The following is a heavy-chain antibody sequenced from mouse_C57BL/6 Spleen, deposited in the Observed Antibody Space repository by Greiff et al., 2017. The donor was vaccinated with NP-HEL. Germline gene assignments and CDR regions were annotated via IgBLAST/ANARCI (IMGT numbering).Heavy chain of an antibody. CDR1: GFTFSDYY. CDR2: ISNGGGST. CDR3: ARQGLYGGNYYAMDY. V-gene: IGHV5-12*01. D-gene: IGHD1-1*02. Sequence: EVKLMESGGGLVQPGGSLKLSCAASGFTFSDYYMYWVRPTPEKRLEWVAYISNGGGSTYYPDTVKGRFTISRDNAKNTLYLQMSHLKSEDTAMYDCARQGLYGGNYYAMDYWGQGTSVTVSS. J-gene: IGHJ4*01.